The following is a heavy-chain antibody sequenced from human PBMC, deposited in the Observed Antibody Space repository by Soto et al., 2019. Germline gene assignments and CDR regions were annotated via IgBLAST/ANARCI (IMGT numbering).Heavy chain of an antibody. D-gene: IGHD4-17*01. CDR3: ARELHGDYFFGAFDI. V-gene: IGHV3-53*01. Sequence: GGSLRLSCAASGFTVSSNYMSWVRQAPGKGLEWVSVIYSGGSTYYADSVKGRFTISRDNSKNTLYLQMNSLRAEDTAVYYCARELHGDYFFGAFDIWGQGTMVTVSS. CDR2: IYSGGST. CDR1: GFTVSSNY. J-gene: IGHJ3*02.